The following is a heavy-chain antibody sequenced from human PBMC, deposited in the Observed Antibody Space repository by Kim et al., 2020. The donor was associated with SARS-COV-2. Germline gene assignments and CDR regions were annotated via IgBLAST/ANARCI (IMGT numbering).Heavy chain of an antibody. D-gene: IGHD3-3*01. CDR1: GFSLSTSGMC. CDR3: ARTTVRFLEWGDYYGMDV. V-gene: IGHV2-70*11. Sequence: SGPTLVNPTQTLTLTCTFSGFSLSTSGMCVSWIRQPPGKALEWLARIDWDDDKYYSTSLKTRLTISKDTSKNQVVLTMTNMDPVDTATYYCARTTVRFLEWGDYYGMDVWGQGTTVTVSS. J-gene: IGHJ6*02. CDR2: IDWDDDK.